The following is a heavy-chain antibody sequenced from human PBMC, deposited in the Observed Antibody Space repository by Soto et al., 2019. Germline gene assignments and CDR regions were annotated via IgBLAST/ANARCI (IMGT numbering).Heavy chain of an antibody. V-gene: IGHV1-69*04. CDR1: GGTFSSYT. CDR2: IIPILGIA. CDR3: ARDLAYARYFDY. D-gene: IGHD2-21*01. Sequence: SVKVSCKASGGTFSSYTISWVRQAPGQGLEWMGRIIPILGIANYAQKFQGRVTITADESTSTAYMELSSLRSEDTAVYYCARDLAYARYFDYWGQGTLVTVSS. J-gene: IGHJ4*02.